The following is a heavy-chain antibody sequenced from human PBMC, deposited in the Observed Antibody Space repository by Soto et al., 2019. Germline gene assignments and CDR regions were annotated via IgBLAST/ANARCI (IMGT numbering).Heavy chain of an antibody. Sequence: SVKVSCKASGYTFTGYYMHWVRQAPGQGLEWMGWINPNSGGTNYAQKFQGRVTMTRDTSISTAYMELSRLRSDDTAVYYCARDLLDRYLGWFDPWGQGTLVTVSS. CDR2: INPNSGGT. D-gene: IGHD3-3*01. CDR1: GYTFTGYY. CDR3: ARDLLDRYLGWFDP. V-gene: IGHV1-2*02. J-gene: IGHJ5*02.